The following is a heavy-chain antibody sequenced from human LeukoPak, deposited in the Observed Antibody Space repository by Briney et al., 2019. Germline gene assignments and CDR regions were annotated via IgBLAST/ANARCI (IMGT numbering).Heavy chain of an antibody. CDR3: ASIMITFGGVTRDDY. D-gene: IGHD3-16*01. CDR1: GFTFSGYA. Sequence: GGSLRLSCAASGFTFSGYAMRWVRQAPGKGLEWVSAISGSGGSTYYADSVKGRFTISRDNSKNTLYLQMNSRRAEDTAVYYCASIMITFGGVTRDDYWGQGTLVTVSS. V-gene: IGHV3-23*01. CDR2: ISGSGGST. J-gene: IGHJ4*02.